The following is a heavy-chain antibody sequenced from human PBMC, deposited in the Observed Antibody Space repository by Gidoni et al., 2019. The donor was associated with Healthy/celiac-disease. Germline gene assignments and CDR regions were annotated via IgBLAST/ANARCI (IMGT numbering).Heavy chain of an antibody. D-gene: IGHD6-19*01. CDR2: INPGNGNT. J-gene: IGHJ4*02. Sequence: QVQLVQSGAEVKKPGASVTVSCKASGYTFTSFAMHWVRQAPGQRLEWMGLINPGNGNTKYSQNFQGRVTITRDTSASTAYMELSSLRSEDTAVYYCARQGNLAVAGPSVFDYWGQGTLVTVSS. CDR1: GYTFTSFA. V-gene: IGHV1-3*01. CDR3: ARQGNLAVAGPSVFDY.